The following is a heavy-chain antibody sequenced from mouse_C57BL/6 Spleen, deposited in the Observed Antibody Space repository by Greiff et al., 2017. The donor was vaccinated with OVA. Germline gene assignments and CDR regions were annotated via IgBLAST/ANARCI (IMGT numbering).Heavy chain of an antibody. CDR2: IRSKSNNYAT. CDR1: GFSFNTYA. CDR3: VRHGYNAMDY. Sequence: EVKLVESGGGLVQPKGSLKLSCAASGFSFNTYAMNWVRQAPGKGLEWVARIRSKSNNYATYYADSVKDRFTISRDDSESMLYLQMNNLKTEDTAMYYCVRHGYNAMDYWGQGTSVTVSS. J-gene: IGHJ4*01. V-gene: IGHV10-1*01.